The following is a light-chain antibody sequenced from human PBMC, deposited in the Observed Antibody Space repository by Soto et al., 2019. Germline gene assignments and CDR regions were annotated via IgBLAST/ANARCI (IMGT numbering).Light chain of an antibody. CDR2: GNN. J-gene: IGLJ1*01. CDR1: SSNIGAGYD. Sequence: QSVLTQPASVSGAPGQRVTISCTGSSSNIGAGYDVHWYQQLPGTAPKVLIYGNNNRPSGVPDRFSGSKSGTSASLAITGLQAEDEADYYCQSYDTSLSAYVFGTGTKVTVL. V-gene: IGLV1-40*01. CDR3: QSYDTSLSAYV.